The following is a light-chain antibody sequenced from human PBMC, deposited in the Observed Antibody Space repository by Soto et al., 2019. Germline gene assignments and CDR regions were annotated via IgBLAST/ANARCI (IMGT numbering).Light chain of an antibody. J-gene: IGLJ1*01. Sequence: ALTQPASVSRSPVQSIPISCTGTSSDVGGYNYVSWYQQHPGKAPKLMIYDVSNRPSGVSNRFSGSKSGNTASLTISGLQAEDEADYYCSSYTSSSLYVFGTGTKVTVL. CDR1: SSDVGGYNY. V-gene: IGLV2-14*01. CDR2: DVS. CDR3: SSYTSSSLYV.